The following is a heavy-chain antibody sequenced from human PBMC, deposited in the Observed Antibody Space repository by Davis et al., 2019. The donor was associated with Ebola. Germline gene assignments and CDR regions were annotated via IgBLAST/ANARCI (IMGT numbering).Heavy chain of an antibody. D-gene: IGHD3-3*01. CDR2: IYPDDSDT. CDR3: ARPRSGDGAFDT. Sequence: GESLKISCKGSGYNFASYWIGWVRQMPGKGLEWMGIIYPDDSDTRYSPSFQGQVTMSVDKSVSTAYLQWSSLKASDTAMYFCARPRSGDGAFDTWGQGTMVTVSS. J-gene: IGHJ3*02. V-gene: IGHV5-51*01. CDR1: GYNFASYW.